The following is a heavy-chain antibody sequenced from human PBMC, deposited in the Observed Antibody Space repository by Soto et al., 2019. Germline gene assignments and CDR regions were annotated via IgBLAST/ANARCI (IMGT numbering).Heavy chain of an antibody. CDR2: IYYSGST. Sequence: SETLSLTCTVSGGSISSGGYYWSWIRQHPGKGLEWIGYIYYSGSTYYSPSLKSRVTISVDTSKNQFSLKLSSVTAADTAVYYCARSYSGYDRDYFDYWGQGTLVTVSS. D-gene: IGHD5-12*01. CDR1: GGSISSGGYY. V-gene: IGHV4-31*03. J-gene: IGHJ4*02. CDR3: ARSYSGYDRDYFDY.